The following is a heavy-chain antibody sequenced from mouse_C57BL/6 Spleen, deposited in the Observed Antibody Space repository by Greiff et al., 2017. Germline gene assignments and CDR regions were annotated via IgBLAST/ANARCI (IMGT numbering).Heavy chain of an antibody. D-gene: IGHD1-1*01. Sequence: QVQLQQPGAELVKPGASVKMSCKASGYTFTSYWITWVKQRPGQGLEWIGDIYPGSGSTNYNEKFKGKATLTVDTSSSTAYMQLSSLTSEDSAVYYCARERDYDYGSIDYWGQGTTRTVSS. J-gene: IGHJ2*01. V-gene: IGHV1-55*01. CDR1: GYTFTSYW. CDR2: IYPGSGST. CDR3: ARERDYDYGSIDY.